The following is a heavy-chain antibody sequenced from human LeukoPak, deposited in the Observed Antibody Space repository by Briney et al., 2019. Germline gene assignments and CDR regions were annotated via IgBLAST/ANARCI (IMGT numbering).Heavy chain of an antibody. CDR3: ARDENGMDV. CDR1: GFTFRTYW. V-gene: IGHV3-7*01. J-gene: IGHJ6*02. CDR2: IKQDGSEK. Sequence: GGSLRLSCAASGFTFRTYWMSWVRQAPGKGLEWVSNIKQDGSEKYYVDSVKGRFTISRDNAKNSLYLQMNSLRAEDTAVYYWARDENGMDVWAQGTTVTVSS.